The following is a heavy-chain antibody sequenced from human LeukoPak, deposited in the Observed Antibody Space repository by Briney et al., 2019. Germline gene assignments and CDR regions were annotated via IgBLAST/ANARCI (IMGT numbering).Heavy chain of an antibody. CDR1: GYTFTSYD. CDR3: ARVYRSSGYCSGGSCSPFDY. J-gene: IGHJ4*02. Sequence: GATVKLSCKASGYTFTSYDINWVRHATGQGLEWMGWMNPNSGNTGYAQKFQGRVTMTRNTSISTAYMELSSLRSEDTAVYYCARVYRSSGYCSGGSCSPFDYWGQGTLVTVSS. D-gene: IGHD2-15*01. CDR2: MNPNSGNT. V-gene: IGHV1-8*01.